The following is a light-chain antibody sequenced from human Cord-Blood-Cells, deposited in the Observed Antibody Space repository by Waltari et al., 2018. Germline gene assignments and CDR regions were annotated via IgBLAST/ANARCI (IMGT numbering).Light chain of an antibody. CDR3: QQRSNWPLT. Sequence: IVLPQSPATLSLSTGDRATPSCRASQSVSSYLAWYQQKPGQAPRLLIYDASNRATGIPARFSGSGSGTDFTLTISSLEPEDFAVYYCQQRSNWPLTFGGGTKVEIK. CDR1: QSVSSY. V-gene: IGKV3-11*01. CDR2: DAS. J-gene: IGKJ4*01.